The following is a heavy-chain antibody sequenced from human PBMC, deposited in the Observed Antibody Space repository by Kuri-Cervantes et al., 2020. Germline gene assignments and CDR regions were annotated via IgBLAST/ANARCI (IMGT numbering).Heavy chain of an antibody. J-gene: IGHJ6*03. CDR3: ARGGVDVVARGYYYYMDV. CDR1: GGTFSSCS. V-gene: IGHV1-69*05. Sequence: SVKVSCKASGGTFSSCSISWVRQAPGEGLEWMGGIIPIFGAANYAQKFQGRVTITTDESTTTAYMELSSLRPEDTAVYYCARGGVDVVARGYYYYMDVWGKGTTVTVSS. CDR2: IIPIFGAA. D-gene: IGHD5-12*01.